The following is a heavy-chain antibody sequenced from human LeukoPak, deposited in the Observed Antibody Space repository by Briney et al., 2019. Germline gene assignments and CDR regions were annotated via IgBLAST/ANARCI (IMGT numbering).Heavy chain of an antibody. Sequence: GXXLXXSXAASEFTFSSYXMTWVRQAPGXXLEWVSAISGSGGSTYYADSVNGRFTISRDNSKNTLYLQMNSLRAEDTAVYYCALIPSSGWYYFDYWGQGTLVTVSS. J-gene: IGHJ4*02. CDR2: ISGSGGST. D-gene: IGHD6-19*01. CDR3: ALIPSSGWYYFDY. V-gene: IGHV3-23*01. CDR1: EFTFSSYX.